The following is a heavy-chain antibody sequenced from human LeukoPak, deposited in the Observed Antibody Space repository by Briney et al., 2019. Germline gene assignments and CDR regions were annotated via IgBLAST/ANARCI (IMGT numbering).Heavy chain of an antibody. J-gene: IGHJ4*02. Sequence: GGSLRLSCAASGLTFSNHDMSWVRQAPGKGLEWVSVISGSDGTTYYADSVKGRFTISRDISKNTLYLQMNSLGVEDTAVYYCTKGGGGGCSSSSCSNLFDDWGQGTLVTVSS. CDR2: ISGSDGTT. D-gene: IGHD2-2*01. CDR1: GLTFSNHD. CDR3: TKGGGGGCSSSSCSNLFDD. V-gene: IGHV3-23*01.